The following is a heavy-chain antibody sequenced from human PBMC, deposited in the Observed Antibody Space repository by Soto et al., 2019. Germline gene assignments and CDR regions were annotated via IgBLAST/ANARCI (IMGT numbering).Heavy chain of an antibody. CDR2: IVVGSGNT. D-gene: IGHD4-17*01. Sequence: QMQLVQSGPEVKKPGTSVKVSCKASGFTFTSSAVQWVRQARGQRLEWIGWIVVGSGNTNYAQKFQERVTITRDMSTSTAYMELSSLRSEDTAVYYCAAGTTVTTARYYGMDVWGQGTTVTVSS. CDR1: GFTFTSSA. V-gene: IGHV1-58*01. J-gene: IGHJ6*02. CDR3: AAGTTVTTARYYGMDV.